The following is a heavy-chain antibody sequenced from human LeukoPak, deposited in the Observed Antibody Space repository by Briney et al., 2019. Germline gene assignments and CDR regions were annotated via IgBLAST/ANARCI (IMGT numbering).Heavy chain of an antibody. CDR2: IKQDGSEK. CDR1: GFTFSSYW. J-gene: IGHJ4*02. Sequence: GGSLRLSCAASGFTFSSYWMSWVRQAPGKGLEWVANIKQDGSEKYYVDSVKGRFTISRDNAKNSLYLQMNSLRAEDTAVYYCARDSIARSSGYYDRWGQGTLVTVSS. CDR3: ARDSIARSSGYYDR. D-gene: IGHD3-22*01. V-gene: IGHV3-7*01.